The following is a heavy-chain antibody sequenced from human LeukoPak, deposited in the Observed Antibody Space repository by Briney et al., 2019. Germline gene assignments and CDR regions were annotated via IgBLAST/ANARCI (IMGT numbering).Heavy chain of an antibody. CDR2: IYYSGST. V-gene: IGHV4-59*01. J-gene: IGHJ3*02. Sequence: PSETLSLTCTVSGGSISSYYWSWIRQPPGKGLEWIGDIYYSGSTNYNPSLKSRVTISVDTSKNQFSLELSSVTAADTAVYYCARGYCSSTSCYGGPDAFDIWGQGTMVTVSS. CDR3: ARGYCSSTSCYGGPDAFDI. CDR1: GGSISSYY. D-gene: IGHD2-2*01.